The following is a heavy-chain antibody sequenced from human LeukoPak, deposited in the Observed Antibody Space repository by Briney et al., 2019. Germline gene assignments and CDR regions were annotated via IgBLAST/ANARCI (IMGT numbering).Heavy chain of an antibody. D-gene: IGHD3-9*01. CDR2: IYHSGST. Sequence: SETLSLTCTVSGDSVSTTSFYWSWIRQPPGKGLEWIGYIYHSGSTNYNPSLKSRVTISVDTSKNQFSLKLSSVTAADTAVYYCARQFDLDYGMDVWGQGTTVTVSS. CDR1: GDSVSTTSFY. CDR3: ARQFDLDYGMDV. V-gene: IGHV4-61*01. J-gene: IGHJ6*02.